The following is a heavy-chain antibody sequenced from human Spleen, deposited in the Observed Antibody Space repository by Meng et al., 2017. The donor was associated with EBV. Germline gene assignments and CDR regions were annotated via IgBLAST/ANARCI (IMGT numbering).Heavy chain of an antibody. Sequence: QVQLLHAWAEVKKPGASVKASSKAPGYTFTTYAIHWVRQAPGQGLEWMGWINPGSGNAKYSQKFQGRVTITTDTSASTTYMELRSLRSEDTAVYYCARLYSGNHPIDDYWGQGTLVTVSS. D-gene: IGHD1-26*01. CDR3: ARLYSGNHPIDDY. CDR1: GYTFTTYA. V-gene: IGHV1-3*01. J-gene: IGHJ4*02. CDR2: INPGSGNA.